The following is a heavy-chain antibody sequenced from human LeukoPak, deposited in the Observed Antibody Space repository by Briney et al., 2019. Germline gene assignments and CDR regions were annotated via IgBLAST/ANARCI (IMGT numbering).Heavy chain of an antibody. CDR3: AGSHDYGDYVWDY. D-gene: IGHD4-17*01. CDR2: IYYSGST. J-gene: IGHJ4*02. V-gene: IGHV4-30-4*01. CDR1: GGSISSGDSY. Sequence: PSETLSLTCTVSGGSISSGDSYWSWIRQPPGKGLEWIGYIYYSGSTYYNPSLKSRVTISVDTSKNQFSLKLSSVTAADTAVYYCAGSHDYGDYVWDYCGQGTLVTVSS.